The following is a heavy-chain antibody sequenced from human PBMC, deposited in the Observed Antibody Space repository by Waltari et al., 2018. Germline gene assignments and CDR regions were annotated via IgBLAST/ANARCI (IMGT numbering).Heavy chain of an antibody. Sequence: QVQLVQSGAEVKKPGASVKVSCKASGYTFTSYGISWVRQAPGQGLEWMGWISAYNGNTNYAQKRKGRGTMTTDTSTSTAYMELRSLRSDDTAVYYCARIGYTSSSSDENWFDPWGQGTLVTVSS. J-gene: IGHJ5*02. D-gene: IGHD6-13*01. CDR2: ISAYNGNT. CDR3: ARIGYTSSSSDENWFDP. CDR1: GYTFTSYG. V-gene: IGHV1-18*01.